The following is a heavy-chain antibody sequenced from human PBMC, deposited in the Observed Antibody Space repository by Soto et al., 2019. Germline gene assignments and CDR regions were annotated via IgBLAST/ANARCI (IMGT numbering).Heavy chain of an antibody. V-gene: IGHV3-30*18. D-gene: IGHD5-18*01. J-gene: IGHJ4*02. CDR2: ISYDGSNK. CDR1: GFTFSSYG. Sequence: QVQLVESGGGVVQPGRSLRLSCAASGFTFSSYGMHWVRQAPGKGLEWVAVISYDGSNKYYADSVKGRFTISSDNSKNTLYVHMNSLRAENTAVHYGAKPFGYSYGLYYFDYWGQGTLVTVSS. CDR3: AKPFGYSYGLYYFDY.